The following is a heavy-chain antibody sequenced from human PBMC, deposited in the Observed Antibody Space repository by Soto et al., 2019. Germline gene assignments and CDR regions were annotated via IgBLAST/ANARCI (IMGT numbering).Heavy chain of an antibody. V-gene: IGHV1-69*12. J-gene: IGHJ4*02. CDR2: IIPIFGTA. Sequence: QVQLVQSGAEVKKPGSSVKVSCKASGGTFSSYAISWVRQAPGQGLEWMGVIIPIFGTANYAQKFQGRVTITADEATSTAYIELSSLRSEDTAVYYCARSQGDYVWGSYRSAYYFDYWGQGPLVTVSS. D-gene: IGHD3-16*02. CDR1: GGTFSSYA. CDR3: ARSQGDYVWGSYRSAYYFDY.